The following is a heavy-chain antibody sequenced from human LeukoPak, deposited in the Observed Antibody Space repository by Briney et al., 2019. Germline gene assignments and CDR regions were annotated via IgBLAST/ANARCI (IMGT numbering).Heavy chain of an antibody. CDR2: INPSGGST. J-gene: IGHJ4*02. Sequence: ASVKVSCKASGYTFTSYYMHWVRQAPGQGLEWMGIINPSGGSTSYAQKFQGRVTMTRDTSTSTGYMELSSLRSDDTAVYYCAVWKGYHDFWSGPFDYWGQGTRVSVSS. V-gene: IGHV1-46*01. D-gene: IGHD3-3*01. CDR1: GYTFTSYY. CDR3: AVWKGYHDFWSGPFDY.